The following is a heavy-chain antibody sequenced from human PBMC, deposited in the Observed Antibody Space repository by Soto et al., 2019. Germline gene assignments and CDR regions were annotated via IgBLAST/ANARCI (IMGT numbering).Heavy chain of an antibody. CDR1: GFTFSDYY. CDR3: ARDYSSSRYYGMDV. J-gene: IGHJ6*02. Sequence: PGGSLSLSCEASGFTFSDYYMSWIRQAPGKGLEWVSYISSSGSTIYYADSVKGRFTISRDNAKDSLYLQMNSLRAEDTAVYYCARDYSSSRYYGMDVWGQGTTVTVSS. V-gene: IGHV3-11*01. CDR2: ISSSGSTI. D-gene: IGHD6-6*01.